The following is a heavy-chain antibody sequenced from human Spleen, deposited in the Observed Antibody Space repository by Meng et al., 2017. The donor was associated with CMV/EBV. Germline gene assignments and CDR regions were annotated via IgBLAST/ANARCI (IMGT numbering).Heavy chain of an antibody. CDR1: DYD. CDR2: INPNSGGT. Sequence: DYDIHWVRQAPGQGLEWMGWINPNSGGTNVAQKFQGRVTMTRDTSISTAYMDLGSLRSADTALYYCARGGSRSLFGVVDPAVKYDHWGQGTLVTVSS. V-gene: IGHV1-2*02. D-gene: IGHD3-3*01. J-gene: IGHJ4*02. CDR3: ARGGSRSLFGVVDPAVKYDH.